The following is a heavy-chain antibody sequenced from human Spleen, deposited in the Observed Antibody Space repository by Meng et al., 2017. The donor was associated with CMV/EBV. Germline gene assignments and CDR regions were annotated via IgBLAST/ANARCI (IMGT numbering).Heavy chain of an antibody. J-gene: IGHJ4*02. Sequence: YTFPDYYIHWVRQAPGPGLEWMGWINPDSGGTIYAQKFQGRVTMTGDTSIYKAYMELSRLRSDDTAMYYCARGSGYCSSSSCSLFAYWGQGALVTVSS. CDR3: ARGSGYCSSSSCSLFAY. V-gene: IGHV1-2*02. D-gene: IGHD2-2*01. CDR2: INPDSGGT. CDR1: YTFPDYY.